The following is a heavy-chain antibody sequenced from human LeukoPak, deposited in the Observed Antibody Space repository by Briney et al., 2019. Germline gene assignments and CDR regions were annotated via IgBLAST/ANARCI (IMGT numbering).Heavy chain of an antibody. V-gene: IGHV4-4*02. D-gene: IGHD3-10*01. CDR2: FYHSGST. Sequence: PSGTLSLTCAVFGGSISSTNWWTWVRQPPGMGLEWIREFYHSGSTNYNPSLKSRVTISVDTSKNQFSLKLSSVTAADTAVYYCARRLTFRGFGELFGWFDPWGQGTLVTVSS. CDR3: ARRLTFRGFGELFGWFDP. J-gene: IGHJ5*02. CDR1: GGSISSTNW.